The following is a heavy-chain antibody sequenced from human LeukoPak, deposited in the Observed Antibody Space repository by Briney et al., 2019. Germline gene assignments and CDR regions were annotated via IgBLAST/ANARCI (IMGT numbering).Heavy chain of an antibody. CDR3: APGGFSDSGSLDY. J-gene: IGHJ4*02. Sequence: PGGSLRVSCEASGFTVSNNYMSWVRQAPGKGLEWVSVIYSIGTTYYATSVRGRFTISGDNSKNTVYLQMNSLRGEDTAVYYCAPGGFSDSGSLDYWGQGTLVTVSS. CDR1: GFTVSNNY. D-gene: IGHD3-10*01. CDR2: IYSIGTT. V-gene: IGHV3-53*01.